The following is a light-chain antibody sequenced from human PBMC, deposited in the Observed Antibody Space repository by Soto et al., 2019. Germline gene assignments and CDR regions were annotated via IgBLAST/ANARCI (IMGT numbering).Light chain of an antibody. V-gene: IGKV1-9*01. J-gene: IGKJ4*01. CDR1: QGISSY. CDR3: QQLNSYPIT. CDR2: AAS. Sequence: DIQLTQSPSFLSASVGDRVTITCRASQGISSYLAWYQQKPGKAPKLLIYAASTLESGVSSRFSGSRSGTEFTLAISSLQSEDLATYCCQQLNSYPITFGGGTKVEL.